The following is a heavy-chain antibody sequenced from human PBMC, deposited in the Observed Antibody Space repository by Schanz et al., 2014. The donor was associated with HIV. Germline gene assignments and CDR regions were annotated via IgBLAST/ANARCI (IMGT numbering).Heavy chain of an antibody. V-gene: IGHV3-23*04. CDR1: GFAFSRYT. Sequence: EVQLVESGGGLVKPGESLRLSCTASGFAFSRYTMSWIRQAPGKGLEWVSVISGSGGTTYFADSVKGRFTISRDNSKSTLYLQTNSLRPEDTAVYYCTKEVPPDVWGQGTTVTVSS. CDR2: ISGSGGTT. D-gene: IGHD1-1*01. CDR3: TKEVPPDV. J-gene: IGHJ6*02.